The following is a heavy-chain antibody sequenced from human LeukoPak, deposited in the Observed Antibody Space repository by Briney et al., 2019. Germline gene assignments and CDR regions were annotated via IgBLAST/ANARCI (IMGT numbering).Heavy chain of an antibody. J-gene: IGHJ5*02. Sequence: PSETLSLTRTVSGGSVSSGGYYWSWIRQHPGKGLEWIGYIYYSGSTYYNPSLKSRVTISVDTSKNQFSLKLSSVTAADTAVYYCARGPAADGWFDPWGQGTLVTVSS. CDR1: GGSVSSGGYY. CDR3: ARGPAADGWFDP. D-gene: IGHD2-2*01. CDR2: IYYSGST. V-gene: IGHV4-31*03.